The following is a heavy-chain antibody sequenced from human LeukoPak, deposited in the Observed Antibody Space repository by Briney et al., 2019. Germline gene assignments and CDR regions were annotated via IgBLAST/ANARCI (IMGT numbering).Heavy chain of an antibody. J-gene: IGHJ6*03. CDR3: ARDSNRSSGGSNMDV. V-gene: IGHV1-46*01. CDR1: GYTFTSYY. CDR2: INPSGGST. D-gene: IGHD2-15*01. Sequence: ASVKVSCKASGYTFTSYYMHWVRQAPGQGLEWMGIINPSGGSTSYAQKFQGRVTMTRDMSTSTVYMELSSLRSEDTAVYYCARDSNRSSGGSNMDVWGKGTTVTVSS.